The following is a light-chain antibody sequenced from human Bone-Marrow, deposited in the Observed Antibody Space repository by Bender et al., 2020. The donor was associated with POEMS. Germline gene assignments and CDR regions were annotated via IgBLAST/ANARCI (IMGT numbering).Light chain of an antibody. J-gene: IGLJ1*01. CDR1: ALPKQY. CDR2: KDS. Sequence: SYELTQPPSVSVSPGQTARITCSGDALPKQYAYWYQQKPGQAPVLLIYKDSERPSGIPERFSGSTSGTTVTLTISGVQTEDEADYYCQSADSSGNFQVFGPGTKVTVL. V-gene: IGLV3-25*03. CDR3: QSADSSGNFQV.